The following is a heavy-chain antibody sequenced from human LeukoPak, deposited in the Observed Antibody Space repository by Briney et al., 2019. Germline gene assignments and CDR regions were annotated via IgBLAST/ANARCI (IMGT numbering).Heavy chain of an antibody. D-gene: IGHD3-22*01. V-gene: IGHV3-23*01. CDR3: LKHYYDSSGYLSAFDI. CDR2: ISSGSYGTS. CDR1: GFSFRNYA. Sequence: PGGSLRLSCVASGFSFRNYAMSWVRQAPGEGLGWISTISSGSYGTSYYADSVKGRFTISRDNSQNTVHLQMNSLRAEDTAVYYCLKHYYDSSGYLSAFDIWGQGTMVAVSS. J-gene: IGHJ3*02.